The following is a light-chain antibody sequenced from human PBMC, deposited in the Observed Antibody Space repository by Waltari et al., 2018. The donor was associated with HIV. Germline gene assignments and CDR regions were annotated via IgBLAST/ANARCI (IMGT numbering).Light chain of an antibody. CDR1: SSDVGGYNH. J-gene: IGLJ3*02. Sequence: QSALTQPPSVSGSPGQSLTISCTGTSSDVGGYNHVPWYQQHPGKAPKLMIYDVTNRPSGVSNRFSGSKSGNTASLTISGLQAEDEADYYCNSYTISSTLGVFGGGTKLTGL. CDR2: DVT. V-gene: IGLV2-14*01. CDR3: NSYTISSTLGV.